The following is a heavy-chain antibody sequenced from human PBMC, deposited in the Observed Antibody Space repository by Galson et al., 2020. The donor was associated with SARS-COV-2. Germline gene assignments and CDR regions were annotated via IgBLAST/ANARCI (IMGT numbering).Heavy chain of an antibody. Sequence: SETLSLTCTVSGGSISSYYWSWIRQPPGKGLEWIGYIYYSGSTNYNPSLKSRVTISVDTSKNQFSLKLSSVTAADTAVYYCARDAISSGEEAGFDYWGQGTLVTVSS. CDR1: GGSISSYY. CDR2: IYYSGST. J-gene: IGHJ4*02. CDR3: ARDAISSGEEAGFDY. V-gene: IGHV4-59*01. D-gene: IGHD2-21*01.